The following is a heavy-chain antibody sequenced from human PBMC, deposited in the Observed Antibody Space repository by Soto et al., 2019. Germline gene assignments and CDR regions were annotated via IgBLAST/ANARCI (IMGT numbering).Heavy chain of an antibody. V-gene: IGHV5-51*01. Sequence: GESLRISCKVSGYSFRPSSIRWVRQMPGKGLEWIGNIHSGDSNARYSPSFQGQVTISVDKSISTTYLEWSSLKATDTAFYYCATWRPRSWFDHGGQG. J-gene: IGHJ5*02. CDR3: ATWRPRSWFDH. CDR2: IHSGDSNA. CDR1: GYSFRPSS.